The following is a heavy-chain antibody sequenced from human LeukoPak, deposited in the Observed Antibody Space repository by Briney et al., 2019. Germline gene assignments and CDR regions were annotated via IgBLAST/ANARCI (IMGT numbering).Heavy chain of an antibody. CDR1: GFTFDNYA. Sequence: PGGSLRLSCAASGFTFDNYAMTWVRQAPGKGLEWVSAISGSGGSTYYADSVKGRFTISRDNSKNTLYLQMNSLRAEDTAVYYCAKDRGSGVLYYYGMDVWGQGTTVTVSS. CDR2: ISGSGGST. J-gene: IGHJ6*02. D-gene: IGHD6-19*01. CDR3: AKDRGSGVLYYYGMDV. V-gene: IGHV3-23*01.